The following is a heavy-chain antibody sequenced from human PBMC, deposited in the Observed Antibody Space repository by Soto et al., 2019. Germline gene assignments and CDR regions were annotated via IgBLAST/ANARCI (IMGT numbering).Heavy chain of an antibody. CDR1: GFNFITYS. Sequence: EVQLVESGGGPVRPGGSLKLSCAASGFNFITYSLSWVRQAPGKGLDWVASISSSAVYLDYADSVKGRFTISRDNANNSLYLQMNGLRAEDTATYYCVRDGLDYYDTERLYFDKWGQGTLVTVSS. J-gene: IGHJ4*02. CDR3: VRDGLDYYDTERLYFDK. V-gene: IGHV3-21*01. CDR2: ISSSAVYL. D-gene: IGHD3-22*01.